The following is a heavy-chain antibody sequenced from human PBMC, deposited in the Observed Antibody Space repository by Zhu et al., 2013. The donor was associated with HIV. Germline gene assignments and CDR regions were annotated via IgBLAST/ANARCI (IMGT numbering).Heavy chain of an antibody. CDR3: ARSQYCSTTSCSPGWYFDL. Sequence: QVQLVQSGAEVKKPGASVRVSCKTSGYNFLDYTIYWVRQAPGQGLEWMGWINPNSGGTNYAQKFQGRVTMTRDTSISTAYMELSRLRSDDTAVYYCARSQYCSTTSCSPGWYFDLWGRGTLVTVSS. CDR2: INPNSGGT. J-gene: IGHJ2*01. CDR1: GYNFLDYT. V-gene: IGHV1-2*02. D-gene: IGHD2-2*01.